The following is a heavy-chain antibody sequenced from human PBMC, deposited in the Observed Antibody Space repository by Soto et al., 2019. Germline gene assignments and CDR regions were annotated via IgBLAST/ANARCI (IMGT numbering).Heavy chain of an antibody. J-gene: IGHJ4*02. CDR3: AREGGIVGATAADY. Sequence: QVQLQESGPGLVKPSQALSLTCTVSGGSISSGGYYWSWIRQHPGKGLEWIGYIYYSGSTYYNPSLKSRVTISVDTSKNQCSLKLSSVTAADTAVYYCAREGGIVGATAADYWGQGTLVTVSS. CDR1: GGSISSGGYY. CDR2: IYYSGST. V-gene: IGHV4-31*03. D-gene: IGHD1-26*01.